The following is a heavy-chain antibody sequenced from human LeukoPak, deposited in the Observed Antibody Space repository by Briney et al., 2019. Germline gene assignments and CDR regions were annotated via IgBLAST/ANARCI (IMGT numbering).Heavy chain of an antibody. Sequence: ASVKVSCKASGYTFTSYGISWVRQAPGQGLEWMGWISAYNGNTNYAQKLQGRVTMTTDTSTSTAYMELRSLRSDDTAVYYCARGALYHLAAAGTSEYFQHWARAPWSPSPQ. V-gene: IGHV1-18*01. CDR3: ARGALYHLAAAGTSEYFQH. J-gene: IGHJ1*01. CDR1: GYTFTSYG. D-gene: IGHD6-13*01. CDR2: ISAYNGNT.